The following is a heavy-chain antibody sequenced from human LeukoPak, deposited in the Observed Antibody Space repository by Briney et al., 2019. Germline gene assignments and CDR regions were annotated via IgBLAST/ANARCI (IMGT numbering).Heavy chain of an antibody. Sequence: GGSLRLSCAASGFTFSSYSMNWVRQAPGKGLEWVSSISSSSSYIYYADSVKGRFTIPRDNAKNSLYLQMNSLRAEDTAVYCCARESSSGYLPLDYWGQGTLVTVSS. CDR3: ARESSSGYLPLDY. D-gene: IGHD3-22*01. CDR2: ISSSSSYI. CDR1: GFTFSSYS. J-gene: IGHJ4*02. V-gene: IGHV3-21*01.